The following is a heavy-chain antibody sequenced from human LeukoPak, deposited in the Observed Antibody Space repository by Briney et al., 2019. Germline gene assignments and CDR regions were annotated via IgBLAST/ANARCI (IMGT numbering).Heavy chain of an antibody. V-gene: IGHV4-39*01. CDR3: ARHSSSWNY. Sequence: GSLRLSCAASGFTVSNNYMTWVRQAPGKGLEWIGSIYYSGSTYYNPSLKSRVTISVDTSKNQFSLKLSSVTAADTAVYYCARHSSSWNYWGQGTLVTVSS. J-gene: IGHJ4*02. CDR1: GFTVSNNY. CDR2: IYYSGST. D-gene: IGHD6-13*01.